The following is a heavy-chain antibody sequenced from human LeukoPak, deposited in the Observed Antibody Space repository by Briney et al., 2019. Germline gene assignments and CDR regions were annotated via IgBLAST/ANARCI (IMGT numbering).Heavy chain of an antibody. Sequence: SVKVSCKASGFTFTSSAVQWVRQARGQRLEWIGWIVVGSGNTNYARKFQERVTITRDMSTSTAYMELSSLRSEDTAVYYCAAGRDYSSSWYNWFDPWGQGTLVTVSS. D-gene: IGHD6-13*01. CDR3: AAGRDYSSSWYNWFDP. J-gene: IGHJ5*02. V-gene: IGHV1-58*01. CDR2: IVVGSGNT. CDR1: GFTFTSSA.